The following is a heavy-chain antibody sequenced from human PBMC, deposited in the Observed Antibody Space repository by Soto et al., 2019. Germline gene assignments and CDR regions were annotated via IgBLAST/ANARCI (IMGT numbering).Heavy chain of an antibody. CDR3: ARARVTMIEGDYYYGMDV. CDR1: GGTFSSYA. Sequence: ASVKVSCKASGGTFSSYAISWVRQAPGQGLEWMGGIIPIFGTANYAQKFQGRVTITADESTSTAYMELSSLRSEDTAVYYCARARVTMIEGDYYYGMDVWGQGTTVTVS. D-gene: IGHD3-22*01. J-gene: IGHJ6*02. CDR2: IIPIFGTA. V-gene: IGHV1-69*13.